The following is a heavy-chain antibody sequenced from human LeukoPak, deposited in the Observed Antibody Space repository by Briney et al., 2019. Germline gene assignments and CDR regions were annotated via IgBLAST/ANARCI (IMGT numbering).Heavy chain of an antibody. CDR1: GGSISSSSYY. Sequence: TSETLSLTCTVSGGSISSSSYYWGWIRQPPGKGLEWIGSIYYSGSTYYNPSLKSRVTISVDTSKNQFPLNLSSVTAADTAVYYCARHRRGTARGPANFDYWGQGTLVTVSS. CDR3: ARHRRGTARGPANFDY. V-gene: IGHV4-39*01. CDR2: IYYSGST. D-gene: IGHD3-10*01. J-gene: IGHJ4*02.